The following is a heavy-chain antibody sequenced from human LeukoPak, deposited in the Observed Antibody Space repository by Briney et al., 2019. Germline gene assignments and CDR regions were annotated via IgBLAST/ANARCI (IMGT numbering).Heavy chain of an antibody. V-gene: IGHV3-48*01. CDR2: IDTTSTTT. CDR3: ARGLVVVAQYFQH. CDR1: GFSFSSYT. Sequence: GGSLRLSCAASGFSFSSYTMNWVRQAPGKGLEWISYIDTTSTTTNYADSVRGRFTISRDDAKNSLYLQMDSLRAEDTALYYCARGLVVVAQYFQHWGQGTLVTVSS. J-gene: IGHJ1*01. D-gene: IGHD2-15*01.